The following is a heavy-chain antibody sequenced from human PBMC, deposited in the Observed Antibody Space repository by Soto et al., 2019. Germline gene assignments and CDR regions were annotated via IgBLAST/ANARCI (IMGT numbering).Heavy chain of an antibody. CDR3: ARRNRGDFDY. V-gene: IGHV1-69*02. D-gene: IGHD3-10*01. J-gene: IGHJ4*02. CDR1: GGTFSSYT. CDR2: IIPILGIA. Sequence: QVQLVQSGAEVQKPGSSVKVSCKASGGTFSSYTISWVRQAPGQGLEWRGRIIPILGIANYAQKFQGRVTITADKSTSTAYMELSSLSSEDTAVYYCARRNRGDFDYWGQGTLVTVSS.